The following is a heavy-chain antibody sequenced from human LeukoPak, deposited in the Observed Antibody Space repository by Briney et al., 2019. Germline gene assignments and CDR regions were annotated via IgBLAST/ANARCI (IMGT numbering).Heavy chain of an antibody. CDR3: AREMRFGSGPGAFDI. J-gene: IGHJ3*02. Sequence: PSETLSLTCTVSGGSISTYYWGWIRQPAGKGLEWIGRIYTTGSTNYNPSLKSRVTMSVDTSKNQFSLKLSSVTAADSAVYYCAREMRFGSGPGAFDIRSQGTMVTVSS. CDR2: IYTTGST. V-gene: IGHV4-4*07. CDR1: GGSISTYY. D-gene: IGHD3-10*01.